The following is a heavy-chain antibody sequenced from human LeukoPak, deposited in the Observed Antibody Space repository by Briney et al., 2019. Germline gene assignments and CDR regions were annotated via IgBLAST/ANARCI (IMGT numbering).Heavy chain of an antibody. Sequence: SETLSLTCTVSGGSISSSSYYWGWIRQPPGKGLEWIGSIYYSGSTYYNPSLKSRVTISVDTSKNQFSLKLSSVTAADTAVYYCARSYCSGGSSYSDYWGQGTLVTVSS. V-gene: IGHV4-39*07. D-gene: IGHD2-15*01. CDR1: GGSISSSSYY. CDR3: ARSYCSGGSSYSDY. J-gene: IGHJ4*02. CDR2: IYYSGST.